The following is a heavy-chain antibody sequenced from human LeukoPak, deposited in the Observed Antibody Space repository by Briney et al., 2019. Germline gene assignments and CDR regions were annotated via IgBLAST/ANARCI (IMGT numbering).Heavy chain of an antibody. J-gene: IGHJ4*02. CDR3: ARTVGTHRFDY. V-gene: IGHV4-39*01. CDR2: IYYNGNT. Sequence: SETLSLTCTVSGGPISSSDYYWGWIRQPPGERLEWIGTIYYNGNTYYNPSLQSRVIISVDTSKNQFSLKLTSVTAPDTAVYYCARTVGTHRFDYWGQGILVTVSS. D-gene: IGHD4-23*01. CDR1: GGPISSSDYY.